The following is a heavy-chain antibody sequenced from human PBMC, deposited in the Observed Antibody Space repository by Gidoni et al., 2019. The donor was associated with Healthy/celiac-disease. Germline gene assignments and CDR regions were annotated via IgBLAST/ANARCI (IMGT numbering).Heavy chain of an antibody. J-gene: IGHJ6*02. V-gene: IGHV3-30-3*01. CDR2: ISYDGSNK. Sequence: QVQLVESGGGVVQPGRSLRLSCAASGFTFSSYAMHWVRQAPGKGLEWVAVISYDGSNKYYADSVKGRFTISRDNSKNTLYLQMNSLRAEDTAVYYCAREGIAVADVTYYYGMDVWGQGTTVTVSS. D-gene: IGHD6-19*01. CDR3: AREGIAVADVTYYYGMDV. CDR1: GFTFSSYA.